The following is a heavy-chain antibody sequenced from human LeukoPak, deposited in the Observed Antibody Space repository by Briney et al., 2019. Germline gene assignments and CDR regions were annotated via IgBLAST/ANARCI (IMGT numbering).Heavy chain of an antibody. D-gene: IGHD1-26*01. CDR1: GFTFSDYY. J-gene: IGHJ4*02. Sequence: GGSLRLSCAASGFTFSDYYMTWIRQAPGKGLEWVSYISTGNIIYYADSVKGRFTISRDNAKNSMYLQMNSLRAEDTAVYYCARDRIKSGSYYFDYWGQGTLVTVSS. V-gene: IGHV3-11*04. CDR3: ARDRIKSGSYYFDY. CDR2: ISTGNII.